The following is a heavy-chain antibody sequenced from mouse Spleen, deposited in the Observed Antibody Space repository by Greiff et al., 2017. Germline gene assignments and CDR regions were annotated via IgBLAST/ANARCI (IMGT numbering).Heavy chain of an antibody. V-gene: IGHV14-4*01. J-gene: IGHJ1*01. CDR2: IDPENGDT. D-gene: IGHD2-1*01. CDR1: GFNIKDDY. Sequence: VQLQQSGAELVRPGASVKLSCTASGFNIKDDYMHWVKQRPEQGLEWIGWIDPENGDTEYASKFQGKATITADTSSNTAYLQLSSLTSEDTAVYYCTTDFYYGNYGWYFDVWGAGTTVTVSS. CDR3: TTDFYYGNYGWYFDV.